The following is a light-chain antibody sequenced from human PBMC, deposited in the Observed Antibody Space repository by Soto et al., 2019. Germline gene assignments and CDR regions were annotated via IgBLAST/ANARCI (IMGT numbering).Light chain of an antibody. CDR3: QQYLSYPIT. Sequence: DIQMTQSPSTLSASVGDRVTITCRASQSLSSWLAWYQQKPGKAPKSLIYKASSLESGVPSRFSGSGSGTEFTLTISSLQPDDFATYCCQQYLSYPITFGQGTRLEMK. V-gene: IGKV1-5*03. J-gene: IGKJ5*01. CDR2: KAS. CDR1: QSLSSW.